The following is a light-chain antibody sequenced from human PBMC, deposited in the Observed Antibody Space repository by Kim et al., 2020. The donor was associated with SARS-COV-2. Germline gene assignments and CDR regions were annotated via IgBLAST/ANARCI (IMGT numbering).Light chain of an antibody. Sequence: QRVTISCSGRRSNIGSNYVYWYQQLPGTAPKRLIYRNNQRPSGVPDRFSGSKSGTSASLAISGLRSEDEADYYCAAWDDSLSGVVFGGGTQLTVL. J-gene: IGLJ2*01. CDR3: AAWDDSLSGVV. CDR1: RSNIGSNY. V-gene: IGLV1-47*01. CDR2: RNN.